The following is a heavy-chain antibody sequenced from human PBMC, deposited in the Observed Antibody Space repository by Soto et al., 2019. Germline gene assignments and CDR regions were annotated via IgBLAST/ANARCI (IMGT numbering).Heavy chain of an antibody. Sequence: SETLSLTCTVSGGSISSGDYYWSWIRQPPGKGLEWIGYIYYSGSTYYNPSLKSRVTISVDTSKNQFSLKLSSVTAADTAVYYCARVISGYDYWFDPWGQGTLVT. CDR2: IYYSGST. D-gene: IGHD5-12*01. J-gene: IGHJ5*02. CDR3: ARVISGYDYWFDP. CDR1: GGSISSGDYY. V-gene: IGHV4-30-4*01.